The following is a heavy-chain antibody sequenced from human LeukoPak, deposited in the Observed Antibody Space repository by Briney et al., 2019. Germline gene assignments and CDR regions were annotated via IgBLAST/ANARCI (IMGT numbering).Heavy chain of an antibody. CDR2: IWYDGSNK. J-gene: IGHJ4*02. Sequence: GGSLRLSCAASGFTFSSYGMHWVRQAPGKGLEWVAVIWYDGSNKYYADSVKGRFTISRDNSKNTLYLQMNSLRAEDTAVYYCAKDLGPRYGDSYYWGQGTLVTVSS. D-gene: IGHD4-17*01. CDR3: AKDLGPRYGDSYY. V-gene: IGHV3-33*06. CDR1: GFTFSSYG.